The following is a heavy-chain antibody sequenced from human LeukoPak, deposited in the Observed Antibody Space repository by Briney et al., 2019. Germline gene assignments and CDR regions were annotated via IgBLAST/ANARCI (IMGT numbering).Heavy chain of an antibody. V-gene: IGHV1-8*01. D-gene: IGHD1-26*01. Sequence: GASVKVSCKASGYTFTSYDINWVRRATRQGLEWMGWMNPNSGNTGYAQKFQGRVTMTRNTSISTAYMELSSLRSEDTAVYYCARGLGSYYGHWYFDLWGRGTLVTVSS. CDR3: ARGLGSYYGHWYFDL. CDR1: GYTFTSYD. J-gene: IGHJ2*01. CDR2: MNPNSGNT.